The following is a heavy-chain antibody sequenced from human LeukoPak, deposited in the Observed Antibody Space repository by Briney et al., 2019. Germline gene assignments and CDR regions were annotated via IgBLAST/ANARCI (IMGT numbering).Heavy chain of an antibody. J-gene: IGHJ5*02. V-gene: IGHV1-18*01. D-gene: IGHD3-22*01. CDR1: GYTFSSYG. CDR3: ARDGPDRAAWFDP. CDR2: ISDYNGNT. Sequence: ASVKVSCKASGYTFSSYGISWVRQAPGQGLEWMGWISDYNGNTNYAQKVQGRVTMTTDPFTSTAYMELRGLRSDDTAVYYCARDGPDRAAWFDPWGQGTLVTVSS.